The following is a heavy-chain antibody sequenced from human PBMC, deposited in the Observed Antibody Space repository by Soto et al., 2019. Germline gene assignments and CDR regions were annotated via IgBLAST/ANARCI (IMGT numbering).Heavy chain of an antibody. CDR2: ISAYNGNT. CDR1: GYTFTSYG. J-gene: IGHJ6*02. CDR3: ARGYCSSPLCYYYYGMDV. V-gene: IGHV1-18*01. Sequence: GASVKVSCKASGYTFTSYGISWVRQAPGQGLEWMGWISAYNGNTNYAQKLQGRVTMTTDTSTSTAYMELSSLRSEDTAVYYCARGYCSSPLCYYYYGMDVWGQGTTVTVSS. D-gene: IGHD2-2*01.